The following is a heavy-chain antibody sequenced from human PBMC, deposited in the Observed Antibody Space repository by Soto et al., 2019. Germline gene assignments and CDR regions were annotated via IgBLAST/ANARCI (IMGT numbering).Heavy chain of an antibody. CDR2: INHSVST. CDR1: GGSFSGYY. V-gene: IGHV4-34*01. J-gene: IGHJ4*02. D-gene: IGHD6-19*01. CDR3: ARGDTRWLGEGQDYFDY. Sequence: QVQLQQWGAGLLKPSETLSLTCAVYGGSFSGYYWSWIRQPPGKGLEWMGEINHSVSTNYNPSLKSRVTCSVDTTKNQVSQKLSSVTAADTAVYYCARGDTRWLGEGQDYFDYWGQGTLVTVSS.